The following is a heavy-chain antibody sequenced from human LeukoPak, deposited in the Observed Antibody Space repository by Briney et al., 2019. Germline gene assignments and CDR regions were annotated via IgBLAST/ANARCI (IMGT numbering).Heavy chain of an antibody. Sequence: LRLSCTASGFTFGDYYWSWIWQPPGKELEWIGYIYYSGSTNYNPSLKSRVTISVDTSKNQFSLKLSSVTAADTAVYYCARSFYYDSSVPPGYWGQGTLVTVSS. J-gene: IGHJ4*02. CDR3: ARSFYYDSSVPPGY. V-gene: IGHV4-59*08. CDR2: IYYSGST. D-gene: IGHD3-22*01. CDR1: GFTFGDYY.